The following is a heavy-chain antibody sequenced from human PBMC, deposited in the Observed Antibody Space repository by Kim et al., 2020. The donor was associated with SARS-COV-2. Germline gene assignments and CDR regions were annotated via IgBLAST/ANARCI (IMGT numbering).Heavy chain of an antibody. V-gene: IGHV4-61*02. J-gene: IGHJ5*02. D-gene: IGHD6-19*01. CDR1: GGSISSGSYY. CDR2: IYTSGST. Sequence: SETLSLTCTVSGGSISSGSYYWSWIRQPAGKGLEWIGRIYTSGSTNYNPSLKSRVTISVDTSKNQFSLKLSSVTAADTAVYYCARGIWVVHPEGGDWFDPWGQGTLVTVSS. CDR3: ARGIWVVHPEGGDWFDP.